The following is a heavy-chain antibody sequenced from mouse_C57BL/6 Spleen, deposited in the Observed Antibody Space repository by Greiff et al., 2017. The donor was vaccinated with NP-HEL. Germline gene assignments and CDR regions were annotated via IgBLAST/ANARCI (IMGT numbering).Heavy chain of an antibody. Sequence: EVQLVESGGGLVKPGGSLKLSCAASGFTFSDYGMHWVRQAPEKGLEWVAYISSGSSTIYYADTVKGRFTISRDNAKNTLFLQMTSLRSEDTAMYYCASGGYYPMDYWGQGTSVTVSS. CDR2: ISSGSSTI. CDR3: ASGGYYPMDY. J-gene: IGHJ4*01. V-gene: IGHV5-17*01. CDR1: GFTFSDYG.